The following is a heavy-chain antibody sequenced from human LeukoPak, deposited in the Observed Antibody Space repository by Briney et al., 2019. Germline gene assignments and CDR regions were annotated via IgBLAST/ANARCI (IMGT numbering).Heavy chain of an antibody. CDR1: GFTFSSYW. J-gene: IGHJ6*02. D-gene: IGHD6-13*01. V-gene: IGHV3-74*01. CDR3: AREDGSSWYASHTMDV. Sequence: GGSLRLSCAASGFTFSSYWMHWVRKAPGKGLVWVSRINSDGSSTSYADSVKGRFTISRDNAKNTLYLQMNSLRAEDTAVYYCAREDGSSWYASHTMDVWGQGTTVTVSS. CDR2: INSDGSST.